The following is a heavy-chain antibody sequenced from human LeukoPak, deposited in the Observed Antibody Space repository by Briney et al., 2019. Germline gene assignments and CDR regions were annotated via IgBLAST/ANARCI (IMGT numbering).Heavy chain of an antibody. J-gene: IGHJ4*02. Sequence: GGSLRLSCAVSGFTVSSNYMSWVRQAPGKGLEWVSVIYSGGSTYYADSVKGRFTISRDNSKNTLYLQMNSLRAEDTAVYYCAAAHGSATRFDYWGQGTLVTVSS. CDR1: GFTVSSNY. CDR3: AAAHGSATRFDY. D-gene: IGHD3-10*01. CDR2: IYSGGST. V-gene: IGHV3-53*01.